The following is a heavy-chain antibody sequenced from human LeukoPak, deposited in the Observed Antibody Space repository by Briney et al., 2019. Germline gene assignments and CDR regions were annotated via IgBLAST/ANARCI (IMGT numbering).Heavy chain of an antibody. J-gene: IGHJ4*02. Sequence: ASVKVSCKASGYTFNGYYMHWVRQAPGQGLEWMGWINPNSGGTNYAQKFQGRVTMTRDTSISTAYMELSRLRSDDTAVYYCATYRSRNYDFWSGYSYYFDYWGQGTLVTVSS. D-gene: IGHD3-3*01. CDR3: ATYRSRNYDFWSGYSYYFDY. CDR1: GYTFNGYY. V-gene: IGHV1-2*02. CDR2: INPNSGGT.